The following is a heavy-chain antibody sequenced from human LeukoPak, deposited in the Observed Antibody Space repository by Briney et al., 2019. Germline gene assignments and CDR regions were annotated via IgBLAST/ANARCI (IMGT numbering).Heavy chain of an antibody. CDR2: IKSKTDGGTT. D-gene: IGHD1-26*01. J-gene: IGHJ4*02. Sequence: GGSLRLSCAASGFTFSNAWMSWVRQAPGKGLEWVGRIKSKTDGGTTDYAAPVEGRFTISRDDSKNTLYLQMNSLKTEDTAVYYCTTEGGATDYFDYWGQGTLVTVSS. V-gene: IGHV3-15*01. CDR1: GFTFSNAW. CDR3: TTEGGATDYFDY.